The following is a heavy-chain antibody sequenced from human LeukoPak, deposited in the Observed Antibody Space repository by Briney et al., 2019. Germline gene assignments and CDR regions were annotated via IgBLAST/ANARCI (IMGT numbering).Heavy chain of an antibody. CDR3: AKVNIVVVTAIGFFCDY. D-gene: IGHD2-21*02. J-gene: IGHJ4*02. CDR2: IRYDGSNK. Sequence: GGSLRLSCAASGFTLSSYGLHLVRQAPGKGLEWVAFIRYDGSNKYYADSVKGRFTISRDNSKNTLYLQMNSLRAEDTAVYYCAKVNIVVVTAIGFFCDYWGQGTLVTVSS. V-gene: IGHV3-30*02. CDR1: GFTLSSYG.